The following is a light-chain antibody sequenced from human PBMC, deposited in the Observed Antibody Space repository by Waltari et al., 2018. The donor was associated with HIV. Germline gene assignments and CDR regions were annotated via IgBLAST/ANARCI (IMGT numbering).Light chain of an antibody. J-gene: IGLJ1*01. CDR2: DVS. CDR1: SSDVGGYNY. CDR3: CSYAGSYTYV. V-gene: IGLV2-11*01. Sequence: QSALTQPRSVSGSPGQSVTISCTGTSSDVGGYNYVSWYHQHPGNAPQVRIYDVSKRPSGVPGRFSGSKAGKTAYLTISGLQAEDEADYYCCSYAGSYTYVFGTGTKVTVL.